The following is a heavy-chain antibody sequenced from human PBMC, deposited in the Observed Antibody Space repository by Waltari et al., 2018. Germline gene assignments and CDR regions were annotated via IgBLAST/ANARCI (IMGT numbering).Heavy chain of an antibody. CDR2: IYYSGST. V-gene: IGHV4-59*11. CDR1: GGSISSHY. Sequence: QVQLQESGPGLVKPSETLSLSCTGSGGSISSHYWSWIRQPPGKGLEWIGYIYYSGSTNYNPSLKSRVTISVDTSKNQFSLKLSSVTAADTAVYYCARDLPPDYWGQGTLVTVSS. CDR3: ARDLPPDY. J-gene: IGHJ4*02.